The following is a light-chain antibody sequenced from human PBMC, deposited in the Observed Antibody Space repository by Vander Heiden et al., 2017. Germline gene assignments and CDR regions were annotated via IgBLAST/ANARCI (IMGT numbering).Light chain of an antibody. CDR1: QGLGND. Sequence: AVQMTQSPSSLSASLGDRVTITCRARQGLGNDVNWYQQEPGKAPKLLIYGVFKLQNGVSSRFSGSGSGTEFTLTISSLQPEDSATYYCQQYFGYPWTFGQGTKVELK. J-gene: IGKJ1*01. V-gene: IGKV1-6*01. CDR2: GVF. CDR3: QQYFGYPWT.